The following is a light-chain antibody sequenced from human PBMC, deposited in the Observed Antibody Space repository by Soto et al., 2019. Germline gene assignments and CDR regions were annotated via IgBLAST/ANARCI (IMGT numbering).Light chain of an antibody. CDR3: SSYTTSTTLWV. Sequence: QSALTQPASVSGSPGQSITISCTGTSSDVGGSNYVSWYQQHAGKAPKLLIYEVNNRPSGVSYRFSGSKSGNTASLTISGLQAEDEADYHCSSYTTSTTLWVFGGGTKVTVL. J-gene: IGLJ3*02. CDR2: EVN. CDR1: SSDVGGSNY. V-gene: IGLV2-14*01.